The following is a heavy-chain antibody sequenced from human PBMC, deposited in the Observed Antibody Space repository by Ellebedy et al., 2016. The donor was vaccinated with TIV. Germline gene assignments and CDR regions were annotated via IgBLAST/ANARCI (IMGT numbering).Heavy chain of an antibody. CDR2: ISSSYI. Sequence: GESLKISCAASGFTFSSYSMNWVRQAPGKGLEWVSSISSSYIYYADSVKGRFTISRDNAKNSLYLQMNSLRPEDTAVYYCARDHFLSLGRGVAFDIWGQGTMVTVSS. J-gene: IGHJ3*02. CDR3: ARDHFLSLGRGVAFDI. V-gene: IGHV3-21*01. D-gene: IGHD7-27*01. CDR1: GFTFSSYS.